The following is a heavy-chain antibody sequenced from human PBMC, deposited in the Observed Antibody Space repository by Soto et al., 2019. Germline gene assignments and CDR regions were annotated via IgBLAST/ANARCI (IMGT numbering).Heavy chain of an antibody. Sequence: ASVKVSCKASGYTFTTYVMHWVRQAPGQRLEWMGWINAGNDNTKYSEKFQGRVTITRDTSASTVYMELSSLSSEDTAVYYCARVGHYYYGMDVWGQGTAVTVSS. CDR2: INAGNDNT. CDR3: ARVGHYYYGMDV. V-gene: IGHV1-3*01. CDR1: GYTFTTYV. J-gene: IGHJ6*02. D-gene: IGHD3-3*01.